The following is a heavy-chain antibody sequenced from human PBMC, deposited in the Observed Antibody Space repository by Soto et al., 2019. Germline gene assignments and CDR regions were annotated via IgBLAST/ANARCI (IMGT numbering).Heavy chain of an antibody. J-gene: IGHJ4*02. V-gene: IGHV3-21*01. Sequence: GGSVRQCCAAAECTYRGYSMNWNHQVPGKGLEWVSAISSTSTYIFYADSVKGRFTISRDNAKNSLYLQMNSLRAEDTAVYYCARDLGVTATGPSLDYWGQGTQVTVSS. CDR3: ARDLGVTATGPSLDY. CDR1: ECTYRGYS. D-gene: IGHD6-25*01. CDR2: ISSTSTYI.